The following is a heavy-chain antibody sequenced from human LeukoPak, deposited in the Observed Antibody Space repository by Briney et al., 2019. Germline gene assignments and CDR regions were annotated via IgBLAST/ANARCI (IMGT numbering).Heavy chain of an antibody. D-gene: IGHD3-9*01. CDR3: AKDQRGYDILTGYYAPYYFDY. CDR2: ISGSGGNT. J-gene: IGHJ4*02. Sequence: GGSLRLSCAASGFTFSSYAMSWVRQAPGKGLEWVSAISGSGGNTYYADSVKGRFTISRDNSKNTLYLQMNSLRAEDTAVYYCAKDQRGYDILTGYYAPYYFDYWGQGTLVTVSS. V-gene: IGHV3-23*01. CDR1: GFTFSSYA.